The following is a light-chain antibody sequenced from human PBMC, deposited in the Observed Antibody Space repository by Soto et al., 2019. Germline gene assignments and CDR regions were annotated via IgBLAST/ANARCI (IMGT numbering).Light chain of an antibody. V-gene: IGKV1-5*01. CDR2: DVS. CDR1: ESLSGR. CDR3: KRYNYYAT. J-gene: IGKJ1*01. Sequence: DIQMTQSPSTLSSSVGDRDTITCRASESLSGRLAWYQQRPGQAPNLMIYDVSTLESVVPSRFSGTGSGTKFTLTIISLQPDDFATYYFKRYNYYATFGTGTKVEVK.